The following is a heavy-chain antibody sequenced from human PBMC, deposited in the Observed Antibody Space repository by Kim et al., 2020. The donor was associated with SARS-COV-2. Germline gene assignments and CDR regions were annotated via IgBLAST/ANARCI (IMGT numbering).Heavy chain of an antibody. CDR2: IYPGDSDT. CDR3: ARQPNYYDSSGYYADWFDP. J-gene: IGHJ5*02. Sequence: GESLKISCKGSGYSLTSYWIGWVRQMPGKGLEWMGIIYPGDSDTRYSPSFQGQVTISADKSISTAYLQWSSLKASDTAMYYCARQPNYYDSSGYYADWFDPWGQGTLVTVSS. CDR1: GYSLTSYW. D-gene: IGHD3-22*01. V-gene: IGHV5-51*01.